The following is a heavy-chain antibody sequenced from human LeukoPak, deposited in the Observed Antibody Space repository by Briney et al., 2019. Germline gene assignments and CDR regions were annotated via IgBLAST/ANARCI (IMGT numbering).Heavy chain of an antibody. Sequence: GGSLRLSCAASGFTFSSYGMHWVRQAPGKGLEWVAVVSYDGSNKYYADSVKGRFTISRDNSEDTAVYYCAKDPYCSSTSCPPYYYYGMDVWGQGTTVTVSS. D-gene: IGHD2-2*01. CDR1: GFTFSSYG. J-gene: IGHJ6*02. V-gene: IGHV3-30*03. CDR2: VSYDGSNK. CDR3: YYYYGMDV.